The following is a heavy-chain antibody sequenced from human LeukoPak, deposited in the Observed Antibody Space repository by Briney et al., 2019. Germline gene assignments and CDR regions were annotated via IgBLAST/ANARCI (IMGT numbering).Heavy chain of an antibody. J-gene: IGHJ4*02. CDR2: IYYSGST. Sequence: AETLSLTCTVSGGSFSSYYWSWIRQPPGKGLEWIGYIYYSGSTNYNPSPKRRVSIPADTSKNQFSLRLSSVTAADTAVYYCARGFLRVPTGLGRGYWGQGTLVTVSS. CDR3: ARGFLRVPTGLGRGY. CDR1: GGSFSSYY. V-gene: IGHV4-59*08. D-gene: IGHD3-16*01.